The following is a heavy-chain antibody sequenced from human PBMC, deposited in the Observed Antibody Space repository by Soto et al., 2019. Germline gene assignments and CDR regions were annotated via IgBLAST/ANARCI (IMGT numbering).Heavy chain of an antibody. Sequence: GGSLRLSCAASGFTFSDYYMSWIRQAPGKGLEWVSYISSSGSTIYYADSVKGRFTISRDNAKNTLYLQMNSLRAEDTALYYCAKDFITGTSLKAFDIWGQGTMVTVSS. J-gene: IGHJ3*02. D-gene: IGHD1-7*01. CDR1: GFTFSDYY. CDR3: AKDFITGTSLKAFDI. CDR2: ISSSGSTI. V-gene: IGHV3-11*01.